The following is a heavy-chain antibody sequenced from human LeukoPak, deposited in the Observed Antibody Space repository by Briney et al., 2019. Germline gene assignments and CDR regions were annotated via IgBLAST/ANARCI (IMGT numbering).Heavy chain of an antibody. V-gene: IGHV4-4*07. D-gene: IGHD3-10*01. J-gene: IGHJ4*02. Sequence: SETLSLTCAVSGGSFSGYYWSWIRQPAGKGLEWIGRIYTSGSTNYNPSLKSRVTISVDTSKNQFSLKLSSVTAADTAVYYCAGNYYGSGSYYSEDRYWGQGTLVTVSS. CDR3: AGNYYGSGSYYSEDRY. CDR1: GGSFSGYY. CDR2: IYTSGST.